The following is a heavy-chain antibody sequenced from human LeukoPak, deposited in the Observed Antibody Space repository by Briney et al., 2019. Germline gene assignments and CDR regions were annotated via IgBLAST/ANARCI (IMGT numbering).Heavy chain of an antibody. CDR1: GFTFSSYA. J-gene: IGHJ4*02. D-gene: IGHD3-22*01. V-gene: IGHV3-30*14. CDR2: ISYDGSNK. Sequence: GGSLRLSCAASGFTFSSYAMHWVRQAPGKGLEWVAVISYDGSNKYYADSVKGRFTISRDNSKNTLYLQMGSLRAEDMAVYYCARCDSSGYYYPFDYWGQGTLVTVSS. CDR3: ARCDSSGYYYPFDY.